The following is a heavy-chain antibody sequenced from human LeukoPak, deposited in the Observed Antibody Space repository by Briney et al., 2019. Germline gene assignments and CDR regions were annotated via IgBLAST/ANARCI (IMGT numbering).Heavy chain of an antibody. CDR1: GFTFSSYE. CDR2: ILNSGTTT. J-gene: IGHJ4*02. Sequence: PGGSLRLSCAASGFTFSSYEMNWVRQAPGKGLEWVSYILNSGTTTYYADSVKGRFTISRDNAKNSPYLQMNGLRAEDTGVYYCARDPPDYWGQGILVTVSS. CDR3: ARDPPDY. V-gene: IGHV3-48*03.